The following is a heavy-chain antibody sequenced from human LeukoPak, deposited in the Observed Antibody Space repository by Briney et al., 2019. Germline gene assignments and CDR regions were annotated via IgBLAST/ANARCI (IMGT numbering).Heavy chain of an antibody. V-gene: IGHV3-73*01. J-gene: IGHJ4*02. CDR2: VRSKTNNYAT. CDR1: GFTFSGSA. D-gene: IGHD2-15*01. Sequence: GGSLRLSCTASGFTFSGSAMHWVRQASGKGLEWVGRVRSKTNNYATEYAVSVKGRFTISRDDSKNTVYLQMNSLKTEDTAVYYCTRLRGERASGDYWGQGTLVTVSS. CDR3: TRLRGERASGDY.